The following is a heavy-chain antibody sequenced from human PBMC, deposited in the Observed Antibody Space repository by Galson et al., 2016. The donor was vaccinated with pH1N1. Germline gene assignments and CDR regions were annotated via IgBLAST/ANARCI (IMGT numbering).Heavy chain of an antibody. D-gene: IGHD1-1*01. Sequence: SETLSLTCSVSGDSISTSNSYWGWIRQAPGKGLEWLGSINYRGTTYYNPPLQSRVSISGDMSNNQFSLRLSSVTATDTAIYYCARHIWGGGWNGGRGYYYYYMDVWGKGTTVAVSS. CDR2: INYRGTT. CDR1: GDSISTSNSY. CDR3: ARHIWGGGWNGGRGYYYYYMDV. J-gene: IGHJ6*03. V-gene: IGHV4-39*01.